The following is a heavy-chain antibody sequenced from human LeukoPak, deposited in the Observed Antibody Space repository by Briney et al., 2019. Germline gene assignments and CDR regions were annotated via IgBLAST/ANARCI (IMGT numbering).Heavy chain of an antibody. CDR2: ISGSGGST. V-gene: IGHV3-23*01. Sequence: GGSLRLSCAASGFTFSSYAMSWVRQAPGKGLEWVSAISGSGGSTYYADSVKGRFTISRDNAKNSLYLQMNSLRAEDTAVYYCAGADHYYDSSGFEIDPWGQGALVTVSS. J-gene: IGHJ5*02. D-gene: IGHD3-22*01. CDR3: AGADHYYDSSGFEIDP. CDR1: GFTFSSYA.